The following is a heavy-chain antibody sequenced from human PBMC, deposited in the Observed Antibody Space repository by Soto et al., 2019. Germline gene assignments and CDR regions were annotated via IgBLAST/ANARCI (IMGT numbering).Heavy chain of an antibody. CDR2: IKQDGSEK. Sequence: GGSLRLSCAASGFTFSSYWMSWVRQAPGKGLEWVANIKQDGSEKYYVDSVKGRFTISRDNAKNSLYLQMNSLRAEDTAVYYCARDTYYYYYYGMDVWGQGTTVTVS. CDR3: ARDTYYYYYYGMDV. V-gene: IGHV3-7*01. CDR1: GFTFSSYW. J-gene: IGHJ6*02.